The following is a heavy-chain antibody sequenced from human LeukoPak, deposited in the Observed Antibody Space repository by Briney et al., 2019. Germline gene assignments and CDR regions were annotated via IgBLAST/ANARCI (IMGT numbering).Heavy chain of an antibody. CDR3: ARGSGAVPAASFDNWFDP. J-gene: IGHJ5*02. D-gene: IGHD2-2*01. V-gene: IGHV3-66*01. Sequence: GGSLRLSCAASGFTVNSNYMTWVRQAPGKGLEWVSVIYSGGTTYYADSVKGRFTISRDNAKNSLYLQMNSLRAEDTAVYYCARGSGAVPAASFDNWFDPWGQGTLVTVSS. CDR1: GFTVNSNY. CDR2: IYSGGTT.